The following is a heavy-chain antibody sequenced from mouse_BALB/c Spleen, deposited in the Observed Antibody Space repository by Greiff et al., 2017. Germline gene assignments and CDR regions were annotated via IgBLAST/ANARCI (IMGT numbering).Heavy chain of an antibody. CDR2: IWAGGST. CDR1: GFSFTSYG. Sequence: VQLQQSGPGLVAPSQCLSITCTVSGFSFTSYGVHWVRQPPGKGLEWLGVIWAGGSTNYYSALMSRLSISKDNSKSQVFLKMNSLQTDDTAMYYCARDYYDSSLYWYFDVWGAGTTVTVSS. D-gene: IGHD1-1*01. CDR3: ARDYYDSSLYWYFDV. J-gene: IGHJ1*01. V-gene: IGHV2-9*02.